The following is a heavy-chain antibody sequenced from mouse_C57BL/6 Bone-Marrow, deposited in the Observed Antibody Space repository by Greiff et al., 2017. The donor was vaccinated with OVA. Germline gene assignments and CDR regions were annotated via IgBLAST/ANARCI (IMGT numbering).Heavy chain of an antibody. V-gene: IGHV5-17*01. CDR3: AREGDYSWYFDV. CDR2: ISSGSSTI. J-gene: IGHJ1*03. D-gene: IGHD2-4*01. Sequence: EVQVVESGGGLVKPGGSLKLSCAASGFTFSDYGMHWVRQAPEKGLEWVAYISSGSSTIYYADTVKGRFIISSDNAKNTLFLQMTSLRSEDTAMYYCAREGDYSWYFDVWGTGTTVTVSS. CDR1: GFTFSDYG.